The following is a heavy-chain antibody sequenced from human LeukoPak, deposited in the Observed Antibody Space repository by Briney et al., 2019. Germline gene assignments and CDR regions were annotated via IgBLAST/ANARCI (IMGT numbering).Heavy chain of an antibody. CDR2: VSYDGSNK. J-gene: IGHJ4*02. V-gene: IGHV3-30*18. CDR3: AKPVDRYSSSGPYFDY. CDR1: GFTFSTYG. Sequence: GGSLRLSCAASGFTFSTYGMHWVRQAPGKGLEWVAVVSYDGSNKYHADSVKGRFTISRDNSKNTLYLQMNSLRAEDTAVYYCAKPVDRYSSSGPYFDYWGQGTLVTVSS. D-gene: IGHD6-13*01.